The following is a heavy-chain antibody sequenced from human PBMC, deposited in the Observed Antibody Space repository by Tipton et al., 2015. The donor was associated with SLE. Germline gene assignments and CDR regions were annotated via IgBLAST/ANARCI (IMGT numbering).Heavy chain of an antibody. CDR3: ARGGNGYSGYDS. D-gene: IGHD5-12*01. Sequence: TLSLTCTVSGDSITSGGYYWTWIRQFPGKDLEWIGYIYYSGSTYYKPSLKSRISILIDTSKNQFSLSLKSVTAADTAVYYCARGGNGYSGYDSWGQGTLIIVSS. V-gene: IGHV4-31*03. J-gene: IGHJ5*02. CDR1: GDSITSGGYY. CDR2: IYYSGST.